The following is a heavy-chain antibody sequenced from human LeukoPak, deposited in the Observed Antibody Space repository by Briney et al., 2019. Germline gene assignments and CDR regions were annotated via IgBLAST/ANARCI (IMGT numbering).Heavy chain of an antibody. CDR2: IIPIFGTA. CDR1: GGTFSSYA. CDR3: ARGPSTGYSSSWYPFDY. D-gene: IGHD6-13*01. Sequence: GSSVKVSCKASGGTFSSYAISWVRQAPGRELEWMGGIIPIFGTANYAQKFQGRVTITADESTSTAYMELSSLRSEDTAVYYCARGPSTGYSSSWYPFDYWGQGTLVTVSS. V-gene: IGHV1-69*01. J-gene: IGHJ4*02.